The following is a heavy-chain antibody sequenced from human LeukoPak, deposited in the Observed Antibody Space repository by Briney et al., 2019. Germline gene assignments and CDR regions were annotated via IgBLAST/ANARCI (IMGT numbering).Heavy chain of an antibody. CDR1: GYSFTAYW. Sequence: GESLKISCKGSGYSFTAYWIAWVRQMPGKGLEWMGIIYPGDSDTTYSPSFQGQVTIPADKSVSTAYLQWSSLKTSDSAMYYCARDYSGYDTWGQGTLVTVSS. CDR3: ARDYSGYDT. J-gene: IGHJ5*02. CDR2: IYPGDSDT. V-gene: IGHV5-51*01. D-gene: IGHD5-12*01.